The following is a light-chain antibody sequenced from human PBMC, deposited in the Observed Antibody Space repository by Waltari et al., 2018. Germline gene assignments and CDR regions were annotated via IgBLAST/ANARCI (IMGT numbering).Light chain of an antibody. CDR2: ANY. J-gene: IGLJ2*01. CDR1: TSNIGTNT. CDR3: ATWDDNLSGRV. V-gene: IGLV1-44*01. Sequence: QSVLTQPPSTSGTPGQTVTLSCSGRTSNIGTNTVTWYQLLHGTAPKTVIFANYHRPSGVPDRFSASKSGTSASLVISGLQSEDEADYFCATWDDNLSGRVFGGGTKVTVL.